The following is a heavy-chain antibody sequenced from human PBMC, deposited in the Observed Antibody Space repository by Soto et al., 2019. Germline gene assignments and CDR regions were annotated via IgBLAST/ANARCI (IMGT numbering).Heavy chain of an antibody. V-gene: IGHV4-59*01. Sequence: QVQLQESGPGLVKISETLSLTCNVSGGSMRTYYWSWIRQPPGKGLEWIGFVYYSGSTKFNPSLKSRATISVDTSKNQFSLKLSSVTAADTAGYYCARGEYDSSGYYSFDSWGQGTLLAVSS. CDR3: ARGEYDSSGYYSFDS. D-gene: IGHD3-22*01. CDR2: VYYSGST. CDR1: GGSMRTYY. J-gene: IGHJ4*02.